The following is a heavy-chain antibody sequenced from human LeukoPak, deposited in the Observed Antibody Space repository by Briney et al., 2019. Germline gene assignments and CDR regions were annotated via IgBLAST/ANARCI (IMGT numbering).Heavy chain of an antibody. Sequence: KSSETLSLTCTVSGGSISSGSYYWSWIRQPAGKGLEWIGEINHSGSTNYNPSLKSRVTISVDTSKNQFSLKLSSVTAADTAVYYCARHGMWYCSSTSCYAGYYYYYMDVWGKGTTVTISS. CDR2: INHSGST. J-gene: IGHJ6*03. V-gene: IGHV4-61*10. CDR1: GGSISSGSYY. D-gene: IGHD2-2*01. CDR3: ARHGMWYCSSTSCYAGYYYYYMDV.